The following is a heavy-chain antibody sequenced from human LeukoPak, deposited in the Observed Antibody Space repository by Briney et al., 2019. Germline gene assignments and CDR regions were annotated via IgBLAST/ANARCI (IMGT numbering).Heavy chain of an antibody. CDR1: GYTFTGYY. Sequence: ASVEVSCKASGYTFTGYYMHWVRQAPRQGLEWMGWINPNSGGTNYAQKFQGRVTMTRDTSISTAYMELSRLRSDDTAVYYCARVVRSGTYYYYGMDVWGQGTTVTVSS. CDR2: INPNSGGT. J-gene: IGHJ6*02. D-gene: IGHD3-3*01. CDR3: ARVVRSGTYYYYGMDV. V-gene: IGHV1-2*02.